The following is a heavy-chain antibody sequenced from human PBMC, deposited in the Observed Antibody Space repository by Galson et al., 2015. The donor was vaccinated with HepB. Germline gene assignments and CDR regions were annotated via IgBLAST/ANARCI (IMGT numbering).Heavy chain of an antibody. CDR3: ARDRYYYGSGSYYTDAFDI. CDR2: ISYVGSNK. J-gene: IGHJ3*02. D-gene: IGHD3-10*01. V-gene: IGHV3-30*04. CDR1: GFTFSSYA. Sequence: SLRLSCAASGFTFSSYAMHWVRQAPGKGLEWVAVISYVGSNKYYADSVKGRFTISRDNSKNTLYLQMNSLRAEDTAVYYCARDRYYYGSGSYYTDAFDIWGQGTMVTVSS.